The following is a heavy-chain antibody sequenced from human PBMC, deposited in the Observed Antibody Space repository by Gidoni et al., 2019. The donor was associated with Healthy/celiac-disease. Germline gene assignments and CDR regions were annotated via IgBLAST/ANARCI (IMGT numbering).Heavy chain of an antibody. D-gene: IGHD2-2*01. J-gene: IGHJ5*02. Sequence: QVKLQESGPGLVKPSETLSLTVTVHGGSLRSYDWSWIRQPPGKGLAWLGDIYYSGSTNYNPSLKIRVTISVDTSKNQFSLKLSSVTAADTAVYYCARQLTYCSSTSCYGGIDPWGQGTLVTVSS. V-gene: IGHV4-59*08. CDR1: GGSLRSYD. CDR2: IYYSGST. CDR3: ARQLTYCSSTSCYGGIDP.